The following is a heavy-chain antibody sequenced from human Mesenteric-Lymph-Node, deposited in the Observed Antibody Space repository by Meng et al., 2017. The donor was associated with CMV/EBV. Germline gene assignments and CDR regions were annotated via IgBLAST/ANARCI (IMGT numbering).Heavy chain of an antibody. CDR2: IYYSGDT. Sequence: SETLSLTCAVSGASISPYYWSWIRQPPGKGLEWIGYIYYSGDTKYNPSLKSRVSMSIDTSMTHLSLKLTSVTAADTAVYYCARGTNVAAAGGAAFDFWGQGTMVTVSS. V-gene: IGHV4-59*01. CDR1: GASISPYY. D-gene: IGHD2-8*01. J-gene: IGHJ3*01. CDR3: ARGTNVAAAGGAAFDF.